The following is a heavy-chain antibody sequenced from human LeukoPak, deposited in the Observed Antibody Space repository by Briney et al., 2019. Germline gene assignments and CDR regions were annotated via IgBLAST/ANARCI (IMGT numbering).Heavy chain of an antibody. CDR1: GFTFSSYA. D-gene: IGHD3-16*01. CDR3: ARLDDSAH. J-gene: IGHJ4*02. Sequence: GGSLRLSCAASGFTFSSYAMHWVRQAPGKGLEWVAVISYDGSSKYYADSVKGRFTISRDNSKNTLYLQMNGLRAEDTAVYYCARLDDSAHWGQGTLVTVSS. CDR2: ISYDGSSK. V-gene: IGHV3-30-3*01.